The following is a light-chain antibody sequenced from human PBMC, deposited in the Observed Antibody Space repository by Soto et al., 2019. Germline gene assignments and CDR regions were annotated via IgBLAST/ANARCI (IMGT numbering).Light chain of an antibody. Sequence: EIVMTQSPATLSVSPGERATLSCRASQSISSKLAWYQQKPGQAPRLLIYGASSRATGIPGRFSGSGSGTEFTLTISSLQSEDFGVYCCQQYDNWYTFGQGTKLEIK. CDR1: QSISSK. CDR2: GAS. J-gene: IGKJ2*01. V-gene: IGKV3-15*01. CDR3: QQYDNWYT.